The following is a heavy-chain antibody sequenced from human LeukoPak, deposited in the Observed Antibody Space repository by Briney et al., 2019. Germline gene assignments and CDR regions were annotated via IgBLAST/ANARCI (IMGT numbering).Heavy chain of an antibody. CDR3: ATVYGGNSVGMDV. D-gene: IGHD4-23*01. Sequence: ASVKVSCKASGGTFSSYAISWVRQAPGQGLEWMGRIIPILGIANYAQKFQGRVTITADKSTGTAYMELSSLRSEDTAVYYCATVYGGNSVGMDVWGQGTRVSVSS. J-gene: IGHJ6*02. CDR2: IIPILGIA. V-gene: IGHV1-69*04. CDR1: GGTFSSYA.